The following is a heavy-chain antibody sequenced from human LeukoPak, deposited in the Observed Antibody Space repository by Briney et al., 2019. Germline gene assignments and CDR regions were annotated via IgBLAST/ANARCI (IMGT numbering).Heavy chain of an antibody. V-gene: IGHV3-53*01. D-gene: IGHD2-21*01. J-gene: IGHJ4*02. CDR2: ITNTGGTT. Sequence: GGSLRLSCATSGFIVSSNYMSWVRQAPGKGLEWVSAITNTGGTTYYADSVKGRFTISRDNSKNTLYLQMNSLRAEDTAVYYCARDPPHVLWLFDYWGQGTLVTVSS. CDR3: ARDPPHVLWLFDY. CDR1: GFIVSSNY.